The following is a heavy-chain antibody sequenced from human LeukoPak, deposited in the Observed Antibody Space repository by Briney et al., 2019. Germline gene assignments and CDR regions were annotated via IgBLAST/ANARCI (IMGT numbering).Heavy chain of an antibody. J-gene: IGHJ4*02. Sequence: GRSLRLSCAASGFTFSSYAMHWVRQAPGKGLEWVAVISYDGSNKYYADSVKGRFTISRDDSKNTLYLQMNSLRAEDTAVYYCARDRGSGWYYFDYWGQGTLATVSS. V-gene: IGHV3-30-3*01. CDR3: ARDRGSGWYYFDY. CDR1: GFTFSSYA. D-gene: IGHD6-19*01. CDR2: ISYDGSNK.